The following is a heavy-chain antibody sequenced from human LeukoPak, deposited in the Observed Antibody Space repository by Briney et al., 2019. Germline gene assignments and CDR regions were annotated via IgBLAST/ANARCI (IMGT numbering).Heavy chain of an antibody. D-gene: IGHD3-3*01. V-gene: IGHV1-2*04. J-gene: IGHJ4*02. Sequence: ASVKVSCKASGYTFTGYYMHWVRQAPGQGLEWMGWINPNSGGTNYAQKFQGWVTMTRDTSISTAYMELSRLRSDDTAVYYCARAVRYYDFPDYWGQGTLVTVSS. CDR3: ARAVRYYDFPDY. CDR2: INPNSGGT. CDR1: GYTFTGYY.